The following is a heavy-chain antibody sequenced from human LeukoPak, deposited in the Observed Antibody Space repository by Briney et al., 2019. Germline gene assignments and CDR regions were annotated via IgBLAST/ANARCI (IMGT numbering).Heavy chain of an antibody. CDR1: GGSFSGYY. D-gene: IGHD6-6*01. Sequence: SETLSLTCAVYGGSFSGYYWSWIRQPPGKGLEWIGEINHSGSTNYNPSLKSRVTISVDTSKNQFSLKLSSVTAADTAVYYCARAPSAARPTDYWGQGTLVTVSS. CDR3: ARAPSAARPTDY. CDR2: INHSGST. V-gene: IGHV4-34*01. J-gene: IGHJ4*02.